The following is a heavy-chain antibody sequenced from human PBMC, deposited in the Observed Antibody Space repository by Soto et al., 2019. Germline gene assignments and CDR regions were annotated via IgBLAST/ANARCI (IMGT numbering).Heavy chain of an antibody. D-gene: IGHD6-19*01. Sequence: GGSLRLSCAASGFTFSSYAMHWVRQAPGKGLEWVAVISYDGSNKYYADSVKGRFTISRDNSKNTLYLQMNSLRAEDTAVYYCATTGYSSGWGAFDIWGQGTMVTVSS. V-gene: IGHV3-30*04. CDR2: ISYDGSNK. CDR3: ATTGYSSGWGAFDI. CDR1: GFTFSSYA. J-gene: IGHJ3*02.